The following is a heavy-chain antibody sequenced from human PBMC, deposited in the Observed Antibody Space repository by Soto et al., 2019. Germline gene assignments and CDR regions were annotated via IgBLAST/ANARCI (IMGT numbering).Heavy chain of an antibody. D-gene: IGHD3-22*01. CDR3: ARDREYYYDSSGNYYYHYGMDV. CDR2: ISGYNGNT. J-gene: IGHJ6*02. CDR1: GYIFTNYG. Sequence: QVQLVESEAEVKKPGASVKVSCKASGYIFTNYGISWVRQAPGQGLEWMGWISGYNGNTKYAQKFQGRVTMTTDTPTNTAYMDLRSLRSDDTAVYYCARDREYYYDSSGNYYYHYGMDVWGQGTTVTVS. V-gene: IGHV1-18*04.